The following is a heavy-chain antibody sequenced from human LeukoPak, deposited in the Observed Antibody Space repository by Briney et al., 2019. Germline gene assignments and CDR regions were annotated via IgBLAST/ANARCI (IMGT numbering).Heavy chain of an antibody. CDR2: INWNGGST. Sequence: PGGSLRLSCAASGFTFDDYGMSWVRQAPGKGLEWVSGINWNGGSTGYADSVKGRFTISRDNSKNTLYLQMNSLRAEDTAVYYCASGYYYGSGSYYNVDLWYWGQGTLVTVSS. CDR1: GFTFDDYG. V-gene: IGHV3-20*04. CDR3: ASGYYYGSGSYYNVDLWY. J-gene: IGHJ4*02. D-gene: IGHD3-10*01.